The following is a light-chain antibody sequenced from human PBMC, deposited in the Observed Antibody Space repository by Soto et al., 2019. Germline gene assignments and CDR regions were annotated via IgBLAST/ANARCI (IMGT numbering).Light chain of an antibody. V-gene: IGKV3-20*01. Sequence: EIVMTQSPVTLSVSPGERATLSCRASQSVSSSLAWYQQKPGQPPRLLIYGASSRATGIPDRFSGSGSGTGFTLTISRLEPEDFAVFYCQHYDSLPITFGQGTRLEIK. CDR2: GAS. J-gene: IGKJ5*01. CDR1: QSVSSS. CDR3: QHYDSLPIT.